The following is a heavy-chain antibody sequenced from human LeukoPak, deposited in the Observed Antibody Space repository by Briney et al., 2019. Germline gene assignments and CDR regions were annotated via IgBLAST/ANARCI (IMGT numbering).Heavy chain of an antibody. CDR2: VDPSNGGS. V-gene: IGHV1-8*01. Sequence: ASVKVSCKASGYTFSNYYINWVRQAPGQGLEWMGWVDPSNGGSGCAQKFQGRVTVTSDTSISTAYFEMSSLISDDTAVYYCVRVKNSSPLYWGQGTLVTVSS. CDR3: VRVKNSSPLY. CDR1: GYTFSNYY. D-gene: IGHD6-19*01. J-gene: IGHJ4*02.